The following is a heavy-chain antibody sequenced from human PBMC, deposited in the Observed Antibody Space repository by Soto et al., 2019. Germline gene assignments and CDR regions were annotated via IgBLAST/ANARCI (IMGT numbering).Heavy chain of an antibody. V-gene: IGHV1-58*01. CDR3: AAAGVGDCTNGVCFSYYYYGMDV. CDR1: GFTFTSSA. D-gene: IGHD2-8*01. J-gene: IGHJ6*02. Sequence: SVKVSCNASGFTFTSSAVQWVRQARGQRLEWIGWIVVGSGNTNYAQKFQERVTITRDMSRSTAYMELSSLRPEDTAVYYCAAAGVGDCTNGVCFSYYYYGMDVWG. CDR2: IVVGSGNT.